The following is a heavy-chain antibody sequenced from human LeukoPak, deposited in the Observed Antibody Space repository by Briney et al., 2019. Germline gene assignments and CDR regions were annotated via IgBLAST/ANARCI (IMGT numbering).Heavy chain of an antibody. J-gene: IGHJ4*02. Sequence: GGSLRLSCRASGFTFNLFAMTWVRQAPGRGLEWVSTIEQDSSATYSADSVRGRFAISRDNSKNTLYPHINSLTAGDTAMYYCAKDEGRLINNWYRQYWGQGTPVTVSP. D-gene: IGHD1-1*01. CDR1: GFTFNLFA. V-gene: IGHV3-23*01. CDR3: AKDEGRLINNWYRQY. CDR2: IEQDSSAT.